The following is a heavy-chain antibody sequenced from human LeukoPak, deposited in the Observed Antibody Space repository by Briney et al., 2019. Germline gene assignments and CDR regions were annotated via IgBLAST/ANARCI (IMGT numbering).Heavy chain of an antibody. CDR3: ATEPGIGYAFDI. Sequence: GGSLRLSCVASGITFRNYWMSWVRQAPGKGLEWVANINPDGSTENYVHSVKGRFTLSRDNVRNSQSLQMNSLRAEDTAVYYCATEPGIGYAFDIWGRGTMVTVSS. D-gene: IGHD2-15*01. CDR2: INPDGSTE. CDR1: GITFRNYW. J-gene: IGHJ3*02. V-gene: IGHV3-7*01.